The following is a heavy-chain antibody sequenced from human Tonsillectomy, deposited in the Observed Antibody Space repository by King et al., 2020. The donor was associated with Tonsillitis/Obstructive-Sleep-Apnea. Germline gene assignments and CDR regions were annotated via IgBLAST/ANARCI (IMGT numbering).Heavy chain of an antibody. CDR1: GYSFTSYW. CDR3: ARRGDFWSGYHYPIDY. D-gene: IGHD3-3*01. Sequence: VQMVESGAEVKKPGESLKISCKGSGYSFTSYWIGWVRQMPGKGLEWMGIIYPGDSDTRYSPSFQGQVTISADKSISTAYLQWSSLKASDTAMYYCARRGDFWSGYHYPIDYWGQGTLVTVSS. CDR2: IYPGDSDT. J-gene: IGHJ4*02. V-gene: IGHV5-51*01.